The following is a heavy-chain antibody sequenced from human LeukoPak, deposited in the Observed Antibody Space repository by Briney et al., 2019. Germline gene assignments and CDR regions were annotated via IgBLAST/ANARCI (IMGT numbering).Heavy chain of an antibody. D-gene: IGHD4-23*01. Sequence: PSETLSLTCAVYGGSFSGYYWSWIRQPPGKGLEWIGEINHSGSTNYNPSLKSRVTISVDTSKNQFSLKLSSVTAADTAVYYCARGLYGGWFDPWGQGTLVTVSS. CDR1: GGSFSGYY. CDR2: INHSGST. J-gene: IGHJ5*02. CDR3: ARGLYGGWFDP. V-gene: IGHV4-34*01.